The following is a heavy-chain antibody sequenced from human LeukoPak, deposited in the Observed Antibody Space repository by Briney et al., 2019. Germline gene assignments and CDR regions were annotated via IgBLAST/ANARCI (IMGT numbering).Heavy chain of an antibody. CDR3: ARGGTLAEGWFDP. V-gene: IGHV6-1*01. CDR2: TYYRSKYYN. D-gene: IGHD3-16*01. Sequence: SQTLSLTCAISGDSVSSNSAAWNWIRQSPSRGLEWLGRTYYRSKYYNEYAVSVKSRITINPDTYKNQFSLQLNSVTPEDTAVYHCARGGTLAEGWFDPWGQGTLVTVSS. J-gene: IGHJ5*02. CDR1: GDSVSSNSAA.